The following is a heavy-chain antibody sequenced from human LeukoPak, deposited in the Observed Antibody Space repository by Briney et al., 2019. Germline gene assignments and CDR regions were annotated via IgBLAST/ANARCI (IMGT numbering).Heavy chain of an antibody. J-gene: IGHJ1*01. V-gene: IGHV1-2*02. CDR2: INPNSGGT. CDR3: ARASCDSIDYEYFQH. CDR1: GYTFTGYY. Sequence: ASVKVSCKASGYTFTGYYMHWVRQAPGQGLEWMGWINPNSGGTNYAQKFQGRVTMTRDTSISTAYMELSRLRSEDTAVYYCARASCDSIDYEYFQHWGQGTLVTVSS. D-gene: IGHD3-22*01.